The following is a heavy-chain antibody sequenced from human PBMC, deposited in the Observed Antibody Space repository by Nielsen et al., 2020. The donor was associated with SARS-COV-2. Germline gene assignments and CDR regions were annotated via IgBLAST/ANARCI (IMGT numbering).Heavy chain of an antibody. D-gene: IGHD2-2*01. J-gene: IGHJ5*02. V-gene: IGHV4-30-4*01. Sequence: SETLSLTCTVSGGSISSGDYYWSWIRQPPGKGLEWIGYIYYSGSTYYNPSPKSRVTISVDTSKNQFSLKLSSVTAADTAVYYCAGDTLGYCSSTSCYKDDNWFDPWGQGTLVTVSS. CDR3: AGDTLGYCSSTSCYKDDNWFDP. CDR2: IYYSGST. CDR1: GGSISSGDYY.